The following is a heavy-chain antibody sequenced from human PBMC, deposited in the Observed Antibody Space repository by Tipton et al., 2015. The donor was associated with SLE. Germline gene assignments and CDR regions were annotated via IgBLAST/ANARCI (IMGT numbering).Heavy chain of an antibody. J-gene: IGHJ6*02. CDR1: GFTFDDYG. D-gene: IGHD3-10*01. V-gene: IGHV3-11*01. Sequence: SLRLSCAASGFTFDDYGMHWVRQAPGKGLECVSYIRRSGNSIYYADSVTGRFTISGDSAKNSLYLQMDSLRAEDTAVYYCARGGLGSHDRNLDVWGQGTTVTVSS. CDR2: IRRSGNSI. CDR3: ARGGLGSHDRNLDV.